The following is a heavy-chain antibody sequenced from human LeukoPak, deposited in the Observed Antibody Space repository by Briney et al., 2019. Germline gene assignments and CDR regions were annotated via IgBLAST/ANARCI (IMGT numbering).Heavy chain of an antibody. J-gene: IGHJ3*02. CDR1: GGSISSYY. D-gene: IGHD6-13*01. Sequence: PSETLSLTCTVSGGSISSYYWSWIRQPAGKGLEWIGRIYTSGSTNYNPSLKSRVTMSVDTSKNQLSLKLSSVTAADTAVYYCARFPAAGTSRAFDIWGQGTMVTVSS. V-gene: IGHV4-4*07. CDR3: ARFPAAGTSRAFDI. CDR2: IYTSGST.